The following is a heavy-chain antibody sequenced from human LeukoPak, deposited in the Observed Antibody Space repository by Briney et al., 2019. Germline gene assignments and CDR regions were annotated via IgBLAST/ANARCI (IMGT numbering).Heavy chain of an antibody. V-gene: IGHV3-23*01. CDR3: ARDRVSGSGSIDY. J-gene: IGHJ4*02. CDR2: ISGSGGST. D-gene: IGHD3-10*01. Sequence: GGSLRLSCAASGFTLSSYGMSWVRQAPGKGLEWVSAISGSGGSTYYADSVKGRFTISRDNSKNTLYLQMNSLRAEDTAVYYCARDRVSGSGSIDYWGQGTLVTVSS. CDR1: GFTLSSYG.